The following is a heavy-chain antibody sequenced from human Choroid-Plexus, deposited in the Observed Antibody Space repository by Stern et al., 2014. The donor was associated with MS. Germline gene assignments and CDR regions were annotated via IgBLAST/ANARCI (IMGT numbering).Heavy chain of an antibody. CDR1: GFTFGSCA. D-gene: IGHD2/OR15-2a*01. Sequence: QVQLVESGGGVVQPGRPLRLSCVASGFTFGSCAMPWVRQAPGKGLEWVAGVSYDGSNKYYADSVKGRFTISRDNSQNTLYRQMSSLRPEDTAVYYCAKDRQYLTYXXDHWGQGSLVTVSS. CDR3: AKDRQYLTYXXDH. V-gene: IGHV3-30*18. CDR2: VSYDGSNK. J-gene: IGHJ4*02.